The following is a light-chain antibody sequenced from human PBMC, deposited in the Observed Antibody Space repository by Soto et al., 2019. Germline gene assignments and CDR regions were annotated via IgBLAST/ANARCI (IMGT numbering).Light chain of an antibody. CDR1: QSLSTS. V-gene: IGKV3-11*01. CDR3: QHRSNWPLT. CDR2: DAS. Sequence: EIVLTQSPATLSLSPGERATLSCRASQSLSTSLAWYQQKPGQAPRLLIYDASNRATGIAARFSGSGSGTDFTLTISSLEPEDSAVYYCQHRSNWPLTFGGGTKVESK. J-gene: IGKJ4*01.